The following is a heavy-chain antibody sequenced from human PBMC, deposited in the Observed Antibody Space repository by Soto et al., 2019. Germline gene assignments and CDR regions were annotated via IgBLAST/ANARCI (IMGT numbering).Heavy chain of an antibody. CDR2: ISGSGGST. CDR1: GFTFSSYA. Sequence: GGSLRLSCAASGFTFSSYAMSWVRQAPGKGLEWVSAISGSGGSTYYADSVKGRFTISRDNSKNTLYLQMNSLRAEDTAVYYCAKNEARLDYYGMDVWGQGTPVTVSS. CDR3: AKNEARLDYYGMDV. D-gene: IGHD1-1*01. J-gene: IGHJ6*02. V-gene: IGHV3-23*01.